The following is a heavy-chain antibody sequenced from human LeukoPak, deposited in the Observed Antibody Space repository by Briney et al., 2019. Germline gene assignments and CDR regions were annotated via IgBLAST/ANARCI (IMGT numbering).Heavy chain of an antibody. Sequence: GSLRLSCAASGFTFSSYEMNWVRQAPGKGLEWIGYIYYTGSTNYNPSLKSRVTISIDTSKNEFSLKLTSVTAADTAVYYCARRSYDILTGDLSAFDIWGQGTMVTVSS. D-gene: IGHD3-9*01. J-gene: IGHJ3*02. V-gene: IGHV4-59*08. CDR3: ARRSYDILTGDLSAFDI. CDR2: IYYTGST. CDR1: GFTFSSYE.